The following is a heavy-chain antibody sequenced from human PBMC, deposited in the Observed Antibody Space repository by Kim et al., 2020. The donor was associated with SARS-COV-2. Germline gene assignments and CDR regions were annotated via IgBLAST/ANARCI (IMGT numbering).Heavy chain of an antibody. CDR2: VFPGDSDD. J-gene: IGHJ3*02. D-gene: IGHD2-15*01. CDR3: ARHKVVSTSVDAFDI. CDR1: GYSFTKYW. Sequence: GESLKISCKGSGYSFTKYWIGWVRQMPGKGLEWMGIVFPGDSDDRYSPSFRGQVTISADKSISTAYLQWSSLKASDTAMYYCARHKVVSTSVDAFDIWGQGTMVTVSS. V-gene: IGHV5-51*01.